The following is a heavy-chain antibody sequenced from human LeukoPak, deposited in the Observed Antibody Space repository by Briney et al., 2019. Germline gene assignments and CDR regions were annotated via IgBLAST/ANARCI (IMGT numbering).Heavy chain of an antibody. CDR2: IYYTGNT. J-gene: IGHJ4*02. Sequence: SSETLSLTCSVSGGSTSDYYWNWIRQPAGQGLEWLGRIYYTGNTAYNPSLEGRLTMSLDTAKNQFSLKVTSVTAADTAVYYCARGGTLFTYFDSWGQGTLVTVSS. CDR3: ARGGTLFTYFDS. D-gene: IGHD3-10*02. CDR1: GGSTSDYY. V-gene: IGHV4-4*07.